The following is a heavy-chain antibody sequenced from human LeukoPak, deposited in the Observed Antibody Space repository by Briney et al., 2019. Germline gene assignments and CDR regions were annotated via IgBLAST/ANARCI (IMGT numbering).Heavy chain of an antibody. CDR2: ISDDGKNK. Sequence: PGGSVRLSCAASGFTFRNYAMHWVRQAPGKGLEWVAVISDDGKNKYYADSVKGRFTISRDNSKNTLYLQMNSLRAEDSAVYYCARDQWELNYWGQGTPVTVSS. D-gene: IGHD1-26*01. CDR3: ARDQWELNY. J-gene: IGHJ4*02. V-gene: IGHV3-30*04. CDR1: GFTFRNYA.